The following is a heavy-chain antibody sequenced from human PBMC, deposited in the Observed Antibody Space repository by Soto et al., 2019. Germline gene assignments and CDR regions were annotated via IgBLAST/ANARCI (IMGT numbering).Heavy chain of an antibody. J-gene: IGHJ6*02. V-gene: IGHV3-74*01. CDR1: GLTFSNYW. CDR3: ASPRGTTAAYYYYGMDV. D-gene: IGHD4-4*01. Sequence: GRSLRLSCTASGLTFSNYWVHWVRQTPGKGLVWVSRIDSDGSSTTYADSVKGRFTISRDNSKNTLYLQMNSLRAEDTAVYYCASPRGTTAAYYYYGMDVRGQGTTVTVPS. CDR2: IDSDGSST.